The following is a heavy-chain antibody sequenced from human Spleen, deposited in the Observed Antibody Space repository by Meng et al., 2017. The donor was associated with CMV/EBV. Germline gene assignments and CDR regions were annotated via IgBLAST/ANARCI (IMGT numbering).Heavy chain of an antibody. Sequence: GESLKISCAASEFTVSRYYMSWVRQAPGKGLEWVSVIYSGGSTYYADSVKGRFTISRDNNKNTLYLQMNSLKADDTAVYYCARGEVYGSGPFKYWGQGTLVTVSS. CDR1: EFTVSRYY. J-gene: IGHJ4*02. CDR2: IYSGGST. CDR3: ARGEVYGSGPFKY. V-gene: IGHV3-53*01. D-gene: IGHD3-10*01.